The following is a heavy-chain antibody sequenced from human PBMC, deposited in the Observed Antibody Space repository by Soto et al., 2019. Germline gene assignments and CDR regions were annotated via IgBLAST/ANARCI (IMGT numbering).Heavy chain of an antibody. D-gene: IGHD4-17*01. CDR3: ETGGMTTVTPFDY. CDR2: IYHSGST. CDR1: GGSISSSNW. V-gene: IGHV4-4*02. Sequence: SETLSLTCAVSGGSISSSNWWSWVRQPPGKGLEWIGEIYHSGSTNYNPSLKSRVTISVDKSKNQFSLKLSSVTAADTAVYYCETGGMTTVTPFDYWGQGTLVTVSS. J-gene: IGHJ4*02.